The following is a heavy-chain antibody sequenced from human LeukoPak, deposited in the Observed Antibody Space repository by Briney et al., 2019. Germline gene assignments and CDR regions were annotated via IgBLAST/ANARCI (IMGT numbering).Heavy chain of an antibody. Sequence: EASVKVSCKASGYTFTSYGISWVRQAPGQGLEWMGWISAYNGNTNYAQKLQGRVTMTTDTSTSTAYMELSSLRSEDTAVYYCARGYYGSGSYYNDYWGQGTLVTVSS. V-gene: IGHV1-18*01. D-gene: IGHD3-10*01. CDR3: ARGYYGSGSYYNDY. CDR1: GYTFTSYG. CDR2: ISAYNGNT. J-gene: IGHJ4*02.